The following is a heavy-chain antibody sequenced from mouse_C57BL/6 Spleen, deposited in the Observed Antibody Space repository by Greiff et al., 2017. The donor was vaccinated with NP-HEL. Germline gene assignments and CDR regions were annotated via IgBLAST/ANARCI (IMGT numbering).Heavy chain of an antibody. CDR2: IDPSDSYT. D-gene: IGHD2-5*01. CDR1: GYTFTSYW. Sequence: QVQLQQPGAELVKPGASVKLSCKASGYTFTSYWMQWVKQRPGQGLEWTGEIDPSDSYTNYNQKFKGKATLTVDTSSSTAYMQLSSLTSEDSAVYYCAKFKNPYYSKDAMDYWGQGTSVTVSS. J-gene: IGHJ4*01. CDR3: AKFKNPYYSKDAMDY. V-gene: IGHV1-50*01.